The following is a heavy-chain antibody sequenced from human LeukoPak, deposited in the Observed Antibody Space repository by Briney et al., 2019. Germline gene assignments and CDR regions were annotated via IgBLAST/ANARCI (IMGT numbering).Heavy chain of an antibody. CDR2: IIPIFGTA. CDR3: ARVGDFWSGYSYYYYYYMDV. V-gene: IGHV1-69*05. J-gene: IGHJ6*03. Sequence: ASVKVSCKASGGTFISYAISWVRQAPGQGLEWMGGIIPIFGTANYAQKFQGRVTVTTDESTSTAYMELSSLRSEDTAVYYCARVGDFWSGYSYYYYYYMDVWGKGTTVTVSS. CDR1: GGTFISYA. D-gene: IGHD3-3*01.